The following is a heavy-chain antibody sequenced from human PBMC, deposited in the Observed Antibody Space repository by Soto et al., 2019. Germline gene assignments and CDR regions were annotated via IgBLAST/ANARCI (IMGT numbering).Heavy chain of an antibody. CDR2: MSFDEKNK. CDR3: ARELFSAADY. J-gene: IGHJ4*02. V-gene: IGHV3-30*04. CDR1: GFIFRNFP. Sequence: QVQLVESGGGVVQPGRSLRLSCVGSGFIFRNFPMYWIRQAPGKGLEWVALMSFDEKNKYYADSVKGRFTISRDTSKNTVYLQMNGLRPEDTAVYYCARELFSAADYWGQGTLVIVSS. D-gene: IGHD1-26*01.